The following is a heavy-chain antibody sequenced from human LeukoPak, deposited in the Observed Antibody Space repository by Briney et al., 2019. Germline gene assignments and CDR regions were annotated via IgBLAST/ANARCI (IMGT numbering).Heavy chain of an antibody. CDR2: IYYSGST. D-gene: IGHD2-2*01. CDR1: GGSISSSSYH. J-gene: IGHJ5*02. V-gene: IGHV4-39*07. CDR3: ARDLGYCSSTSCYGGWFDP. Sequence: SETLSLTCTVSGGSISSSSYHWGWIRQPPGKGLEWIGGIYYSGSTYYNPSLKSRVTISVDTSKNQFSLKLSSVTAADTAVYYCARDLGYCSSTSCYGGWFDPGAREPWSPSPQ.